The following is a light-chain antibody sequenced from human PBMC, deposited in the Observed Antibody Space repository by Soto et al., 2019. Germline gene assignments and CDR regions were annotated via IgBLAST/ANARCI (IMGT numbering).Light chain of an antibody. V-gene: IGKV3-15*01. CDR1: QSVSSN. J-gene: IGKJ2*01. CDR2: AVS. Sequence: EIVMTQSPATLSVSQGERATLSCRASQSVSSNLAWFQQKPGQAPRLLLYAVSTRATGVPGRFSGSGSGTEFTLTISSLQSEESAVYYCQQHNHWPSFGQGTKLEIK. CDR3: QQHNHWPS.